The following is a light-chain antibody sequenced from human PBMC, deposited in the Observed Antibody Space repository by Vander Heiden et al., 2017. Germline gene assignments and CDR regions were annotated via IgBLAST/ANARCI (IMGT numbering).Light chain of an antibody. CDR3: QQRGGWPLT. V-gene: IGKV3-11*01. CDR1: QSVGSY. J-gene: IGKJ4*01. CDR2: DAS. Sequence: EMVLTQSPATLSLSPGERATLSCWASQSVGSYLAWYQHKPGQAPRLLIYDASNRATGIPARFTGSGSGTDFTLTISNLEPEDFAVYYCQQRGGWPLTFGGGTKVEI.